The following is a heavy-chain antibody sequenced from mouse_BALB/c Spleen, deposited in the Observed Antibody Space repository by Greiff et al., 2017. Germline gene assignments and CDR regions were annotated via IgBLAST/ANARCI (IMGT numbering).Heavy chain of an antibody. Sequence: VQLQESGPGLVAPSQSLSITCTVSGFSLSRYSVHWVRQPPGKGLEWLGMIWGGGSTDYNSALKSRLSISKDNSKSQVFLKMNSLQTDDTAMYYCASIYYYGSSYDYYAMDYWGQGTSVTVSS. J-gene: IGHJ4*01. CDR2: IWGGGST. V-gene: IGHV2-6-4*01. CDR1: GFSLSRYS. CDR3: ASIYYYGSSYDYYAMDY. D-gene: IGHD1-1*01.